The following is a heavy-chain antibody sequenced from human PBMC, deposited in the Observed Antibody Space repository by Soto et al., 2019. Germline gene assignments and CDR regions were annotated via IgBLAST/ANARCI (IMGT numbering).Heavy chain of an antibody. Sequence: QVQLQQWGAGLLKPSETLSLTCAVYGGSFSGYYWSWIRQPPGKGLEWIGEINHSGSTNYNPTLKSRVTISIDTSKNQFSLKLSSVTAADTAVYYCARARYSYGSWFDPWGQGTLVTASS. CDR3: ARARYSYGSWFDP. CDR1: GGSFSGYY. D-gene: IGHD5-18*01. CDR2: INHSGST. V-gene: IGHV4-34*01. J-gene: IGHJ5*02.